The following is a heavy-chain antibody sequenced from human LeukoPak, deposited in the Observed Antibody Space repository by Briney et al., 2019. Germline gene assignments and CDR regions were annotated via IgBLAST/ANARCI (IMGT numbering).Heavy chain of an antibody. Sequence: GESLKISCKASGYNFFTYWIGWVRQMPGKGLEWMGIIYPADSQTRYSPSFQSQVTISADRSISTAYLQWSSLKASDTAIYYCARPECSSTRCYLYFQHWGQGTLVAVSS. CDR1: GYNFFTYW. CDR3: ARPECSSTRCYLYFQH. D-gene: IGHD2-2*01. J-gene: IGHJ1*01. V-gene: IGHV5-51*01. CDR2: IYPADSQT.